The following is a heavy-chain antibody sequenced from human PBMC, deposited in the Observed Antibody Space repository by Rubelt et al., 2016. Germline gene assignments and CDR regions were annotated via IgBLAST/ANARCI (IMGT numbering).Heavy chain of an antibody. CDR3: VKESTFCSSSSCYGTFDY. V-gene: IGHV3-23*01. J-gene: IGHJ4*02. CDR1: GFTFSSYG. CDR2: ISGSGDTT. D-gene: IGHD2-2*01. Sequence: GGCLRLSCAASGFTFSSYGMNWVRQAPGKGLEWVSGISGSGDTTYYTDSVKGRFTIPRDNSKNTLYLQMNSLRAEDTAVYYCVKESTFCSSSSCYGTFDYWGQGTLVTVSS.